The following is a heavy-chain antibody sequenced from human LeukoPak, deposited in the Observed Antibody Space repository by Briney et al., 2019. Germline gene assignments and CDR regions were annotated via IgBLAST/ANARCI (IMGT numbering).Heavy chain of an antibody. V-gene: IGHV3-74*01. CDR1: GFTFSSYW. J-gene: IGHJ6*02. D-gene: IGHD4-11*01. Sequence: TGGSLRLSCAASGFTFSSYWMHWVRHAPGKGLVWVSRINSDGSSTSYADSVKGRFTISRDNAKNTLYLQMNSLRAEDTAVYYCASYPSVTTYYYYYYGMDVWGQGTTVTVSS. CDR3: ASYPSVTTYYYYYYGMDV. CDR2: INSDGSST.